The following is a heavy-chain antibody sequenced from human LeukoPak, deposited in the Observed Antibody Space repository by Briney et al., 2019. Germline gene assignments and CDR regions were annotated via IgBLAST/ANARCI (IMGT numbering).Heavy chain of an antibody. CDR3: ARGRLGAYFFDY. Sequence: GGSLRLSCTASGFTFSSYSMNWVRQAPGKGLVWVSRINGDGSRTNYADSVKGRFTISRDNAKNTLYLQMNSLRAEDTAVYYCARGRLGAYFFDYWGQGTLVTVSS. CDR2: INGDGSRT. J-gene: IGHJ4*02. D-gene: IGHD6-19*01. CDR1: GFTFSSYS. V-gene: IGHV3-74*01.